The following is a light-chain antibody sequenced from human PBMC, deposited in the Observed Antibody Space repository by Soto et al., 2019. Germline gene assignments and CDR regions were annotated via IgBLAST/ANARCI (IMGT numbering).Light chain of an antibody. Sequence: QSALTQPASVSGSPGQSITISCTGTSSDVGGYKYVSWYQQHPGKAPKLMIYGVSNRPSGVSNRFSGSKSGNTASLTISGLQDEDEADYYCSSYTSGSTLFGGGTKVTVL. CDR2: GVS. CDR1: SSDVGGYKY. V-gene: IGLV2-14*01. CDR3: SSYTSGSTL. J-gene: IGLJ3*02.